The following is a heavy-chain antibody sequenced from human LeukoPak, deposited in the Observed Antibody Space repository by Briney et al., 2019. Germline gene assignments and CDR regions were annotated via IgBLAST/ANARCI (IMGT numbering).Heavy chain of an antibody. CDR1: GYTFTSYD. CDR3: ARVRYYGSGSTCGY. J-gene: IGHJ4*02. Sequence: ASVKVSCNASGYTFTSYDINWVRQATGQGLEWMGWMNPNSGNTGYAQKFQGRVTMTRNTSISTAYMELSSLRSEDTAVYYCARVRYYGSGSTCGYWGQGTLVTVSS. CDR2: MNPNSGNT. V-gene: IGHV1-8*01. D-gene: IGHD3-10*01.